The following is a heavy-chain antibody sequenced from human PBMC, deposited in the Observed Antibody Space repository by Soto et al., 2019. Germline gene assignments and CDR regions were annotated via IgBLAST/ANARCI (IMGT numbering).Heavy chain of an antibody. CDR1: GYIFSTHA. V-gene: IGHV1-3*04. CDR2: IQTGDGDT. D-gene: IGHD2-15*01. CDR3: VRDKKGRRFDY. Sequence: QVQLLQSGAEVKRPGASLRVSCKASGYIFSTHALHWVRQAPGQRPEWMGWIQTGDGDTEYSERFQGRVTISSDTSATTAYMELSSLTAEDTAVYYCVRDKKGRRFDYWGQGTLVTVSS. J-gene: IGHJ4*02.